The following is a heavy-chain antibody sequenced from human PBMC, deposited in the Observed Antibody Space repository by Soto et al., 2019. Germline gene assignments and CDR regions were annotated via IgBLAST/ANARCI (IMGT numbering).Heavy chain of an antibody. Sequence: SETLSLTCTVSGGSISSSSYYWGWIRQPPGKGLEWIGSIYYSGSTYYNPSLKSRVTISVDTSKNQFSLKLSSVTAADTAVYYCARENYGDYPPYYYYYMDVWGKGTTVTVSS. CDR1: GGSISSSSYY. CDR2: IYYSGST. V-gene: IGHV4-39*01. CDR3: ARENYGDYPPYYYYYMDV. D-gene: IGHD4-17*01. J-gene: IGHJ6*03.